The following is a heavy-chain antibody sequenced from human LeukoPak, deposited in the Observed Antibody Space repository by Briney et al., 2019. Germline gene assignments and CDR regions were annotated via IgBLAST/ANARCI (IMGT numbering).Heavy chain of an antibody. Sequence: PGGSLRLSCAASGFTFSSYSMNWVRQAPGKGLEWVSSISSSSSYIYYADSVKGRFTISRDNAKNSLYLQMNSLRAEGTAVYYCARVSYCGGDCYSNAFDIWGQGTMVTVSS. CDR2: ISSSSSYI. CDR3: ARVSYCGGDCYSNAFDI. D-gene: IGHD2-21*02. J-gene: IGHJ3*02. CDR1: GFTFSSYS. V-gene: IGHV3-21*01.